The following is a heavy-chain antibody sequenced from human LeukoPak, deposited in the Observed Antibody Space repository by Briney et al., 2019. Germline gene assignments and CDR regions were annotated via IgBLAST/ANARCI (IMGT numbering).Heavy chain of an antibody. CDR3: AKVPYDSSGYYQSYYFDY. CDR1: GFTVSSNY. V-gene: IGHV3-23*01. J-gene: IGHJ4*02. Sequence: GGSLRLSCAASGFTVSSNYMSWVRQAPGKGLEWVSAISGSGGSTYYADSVKGRFTISRDNSKNTLYLQMNSLRAEDTAVYYCAKVPYDSSGYYQSYYFDYWGQGTLVTVSS. D-gene: IGHD3-22*01. CDR2: ISGSGGST.